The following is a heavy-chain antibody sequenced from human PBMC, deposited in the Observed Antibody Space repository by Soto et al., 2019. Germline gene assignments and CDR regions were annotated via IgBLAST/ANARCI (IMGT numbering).Heavy chain of an antibody. CDR3: ANLGYCSGNNCPLPH. D-gene: IGHD2-2*01. V-gene: IGHV3-74*01. CDR1: GFSFSSYW. J-gene: IGHJ1*01. CDR2: IQTGGGST. Sequence: PGGSLRLSCAASGFSFSSYWMHGVRQAPGKGLVWVSTIQTGGGSTYYADSVRGRFSISRDNSQSTLYLQMNSLRADDTAVYYCANLGYCSGNNCPLPHWGPGPLVTVSS.